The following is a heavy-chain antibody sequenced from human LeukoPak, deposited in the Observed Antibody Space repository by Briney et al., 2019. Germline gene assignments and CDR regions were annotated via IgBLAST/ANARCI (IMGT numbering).Heavy chain of an antibody. V-gene: IGHV3-7*03. Sequence: PGGSLRLSCAASGFTFSSYWMSWVRQAPGEGLEWVANIKQDGSEKYYVDSVKGRFTISRDNAKNSLYLQMNSLRAEDTAVYYCARKHYGSGSYFLDYWGQGTLVTVSS. CDR1: GFTFSSYW. D-gene: IGHD3-10*01. J-gene: IGHJ4*02. CDR2: IKQDGSEK. CDR3: ARKHYGSGSYFLDY.